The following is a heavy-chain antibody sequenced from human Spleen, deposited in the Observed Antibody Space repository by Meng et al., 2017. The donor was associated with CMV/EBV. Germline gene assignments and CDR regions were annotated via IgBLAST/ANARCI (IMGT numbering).Heavy chain of an antibody. V-gene: IGHV4-61*08. CDR2: IYYSGST. D-gene: IGHD6-13*01. CDR1: GGSISSSAYY. CDR3: AREYSSSYSYYYYGMDV. J-gene: IGHJ6*02. Sequence: SETLSLTCTVSGGSISSSAYYWSWIRQPPGKGLEWIGYIYYSGSTNYNPSLKSRVTISVDTSKNQFSLKLSSVTAADTAVYYCAREYSSSYSYYYYGMDVWGQGTTVTVSS.